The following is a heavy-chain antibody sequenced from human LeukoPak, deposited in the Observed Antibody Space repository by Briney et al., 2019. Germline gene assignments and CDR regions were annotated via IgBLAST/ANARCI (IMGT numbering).Heavy chain of an antibody. Sequence: SVKVSCKASGGTFSRYAISWVRQAPGQGLEWMGGIIPIFGTANYAQKFQGRVTITADESTSTAYMELSSLRSEDTAVYYCAIQPRVAAAGSIFDYWGQGTLVTVSS. V-gene: IGHV1-69*13. CDR1: GGTFSRYA. D-gene: IGHD6-13*01. J-gene: IGHJ4*02. CDR2: IIPIFGTA. CDR3: AIQPRVAAAGSIFDY.